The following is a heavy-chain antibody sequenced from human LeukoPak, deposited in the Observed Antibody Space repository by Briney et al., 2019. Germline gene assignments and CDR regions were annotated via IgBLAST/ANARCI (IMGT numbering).Heavy chain of an antibody. CDR1: GFTFSSYA. CDR2: ISYDGSNK. V-gene: IGHV3-30*04. J-gene: IGHJ6*02. Sequence: GRSLTLSCAASGFTFSSYAMHWVRQAPGKGLEWVAVISYDGSNKYYADSVKGRFTISRDNSKNPLNLQMNSPRAEDTAVYYCARGDYDILTGYYRPLYYYYGIDVWGQGTTVTVSS. CDR3: ARGDYDILTGYYRPLYYYYGIDV. D-gene: IGHD3-9*01.